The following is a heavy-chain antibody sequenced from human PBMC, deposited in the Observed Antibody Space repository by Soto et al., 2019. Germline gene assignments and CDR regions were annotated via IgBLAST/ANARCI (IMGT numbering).Heavy chain of an antibody. CDR2: INHSGST. V-gene: IGHV4-34*01. D-gene: IGHD3-10*02. CDR3: AMSTVFGVDAFDI. CDR1: GGSFSGYY. Sequence: PSETLSLTCAVYGGSFSGYYWSWIRQPPGKGLEWIGEINHSGSTNYNPSLKSRVTISVDTSKNQFSLKLSSVTAADTAVYYCAMSTVFGVDAFDIWGQGTMVTVSS. J-gene: IGHJ3*02.